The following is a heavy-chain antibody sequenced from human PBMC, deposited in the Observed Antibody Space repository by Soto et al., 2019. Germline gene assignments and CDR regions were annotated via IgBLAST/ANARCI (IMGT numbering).Heavy chain of an antibody. CDR3: ASLEDPYSSSWYWFDY. Sequence: GASVKVSCKASGGTFSSYTISWVRQAPGQGLEWMGRIIPILGIANYAQKFQGRVTITADKSTSTAYMELSSLRSEDTAVYYCASLEDPYSSSWYWFDYWGQGTLVTVSS. V-gene: IGHV1-69*02. CDR1: GGTFSSYT. CDR2: IIPILGIA. J-gene: IGHJ4*02. D-gene: IGHD6-13*01.